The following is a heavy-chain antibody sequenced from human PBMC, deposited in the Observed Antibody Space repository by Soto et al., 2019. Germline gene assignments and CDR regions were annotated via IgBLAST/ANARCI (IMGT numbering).Heavy chain of an antibody. J-gene: IGHJ4*02. V-gene: IGHV1-3*01. CDR1: GYTFSGSV. CDR2: INADNGNT. CDR3: ASEIDATTATSLDY. Sequence: ASVKVSCKASGYTFSGSVMHWVRQAPGQGLEWMGWINADNGNTKYSQKFQGRVTMTWDTSASTACMELSSLRSEDTAIYYCASEIDATTATSLDYWGQGTLVTVSS. D-gene: IGHD4-17*01.